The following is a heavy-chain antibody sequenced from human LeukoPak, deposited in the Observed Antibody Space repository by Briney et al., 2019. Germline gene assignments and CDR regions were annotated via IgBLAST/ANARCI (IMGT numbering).Heavy chain of an antibody. CDR3: ARGGYDSSGYYYLDY. J-gene: IGHJ4*02. D-gene: IGHD3-22*01. CDR1: GGSISSGSYY. V-gene: IGHV4-61*02. Sequence: SETLSLTCTVSGGSISSGSYYWSWIRQPAGKGLEWIGRIYTSGSTNYNPSLKSRVTISVDTSKNQFSRKLSSVTAADTAVYYCARGGYDSSGYYYLDYWGQGTLVTVSS. CDR2: IYTSGST.